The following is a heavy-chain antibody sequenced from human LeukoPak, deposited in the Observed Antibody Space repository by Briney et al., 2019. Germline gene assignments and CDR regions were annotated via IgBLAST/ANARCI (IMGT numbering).Heavy chain of an antibody. D-gene: IGHD1-26*01. CDR1: GGSISSGGYY. J-gene: IGHJ6*03. Sequence: SETLSLTCTVSGGSISSGGYYWSWIRQHPGKGLEWIGYIYYSGSTYYNPSLKGRVTISVDTSKNQFSLKLSSVTAADTAVYYCARVMGGGSPLYYYYYMDVWGKGTTVTVSS. CDR2: IYYSGST. V-gene: IGHV4-31*03. CDR3: ARVMGGGSPLYYYYYMDV.